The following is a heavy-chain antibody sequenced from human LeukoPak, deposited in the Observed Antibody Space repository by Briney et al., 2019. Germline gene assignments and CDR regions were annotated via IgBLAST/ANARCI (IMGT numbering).Heavy chain of an antibody. CDR2: IYYSGST. V-gene: IGHV4-31*03. D-gene: IGHD5-24*01. J-gene: IGHJ6*02. CDR1: GGSISSGGYY. CDR3: ARDRRDGYNLAYYYGMDV. Sequence: SETLSLTCTVSGGSISSGGYYWSWIRQHPGKGLEWIVYIYYSGSTYYNPSLKSRVTISVHTSKNQFSLQLSSVTAADTAVYYCARDRRDGYNLAYYYGMDVWGQGTTVTVSS.